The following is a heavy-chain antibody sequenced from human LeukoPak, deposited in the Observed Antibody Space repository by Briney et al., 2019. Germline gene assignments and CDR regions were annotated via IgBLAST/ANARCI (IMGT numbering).Heavy chain of an antibody. CDR2: ISHNAAKT. Sequence: GGSLRLSCAASGFTFSSYAMSWVRQAPGKGLQWVSAISHNAAKTYYADSVKGRFTISRDGSKNTLYLQMNSLRAEDTAVYYCAKESMETTYFDSWGQGTLVTVSS. CDR3: AKESMETTYFDS. CDR1: GFTFSSYA. J-gene: IGHJ4*02. D-gene: IGHD4-17*01. V-gene: IGHV3-23*01.